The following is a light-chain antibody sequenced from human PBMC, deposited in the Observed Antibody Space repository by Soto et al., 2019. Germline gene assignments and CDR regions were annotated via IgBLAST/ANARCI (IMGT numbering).Light chain of an antibody. CDR2: DVS. J-gene: IGLJ7*01. CDR1: SSDVGGYNY. Sequence: QSALTQPRSVSGSPGQSVTISCTGTSSDVGGYNYVSWYQQHPGKAPKLMIYDVSKRPSGVPDRFSGSKSGNTASLTISGLQAEVEADYYCCSFAGTYSYVFGTGTQLTVL. V-gene: IGLV2-11*01. CDR3: CSFAGTYSYV.